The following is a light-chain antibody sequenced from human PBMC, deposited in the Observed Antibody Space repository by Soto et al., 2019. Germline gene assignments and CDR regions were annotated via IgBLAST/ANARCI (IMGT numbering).Light chain of an antibody. J-gene: IGKJ4*01. CDR1: QSISSN. Sequence: EIVMTQSPATLSVSPGERPTLSCRASQSISSNLAWYQQKPGQAPRLLIYGASTRATGVPARFSGSGSGTEFTLTISSLQSEDFAVYYCQHYNNWPLTFGGGTKVDNK. CDR3: QHYNNWPLT. CDR2: GAS. V-gene: IGKV3-15*01.